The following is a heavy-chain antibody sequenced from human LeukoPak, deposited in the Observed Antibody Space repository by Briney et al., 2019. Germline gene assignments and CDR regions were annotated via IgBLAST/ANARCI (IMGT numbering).Heavy chain of an antibody. CDR3: ARVGYSSGWLHFDY. CDR2: IFYSGST. CDR1: GGSISRYY. V-gene: IGHV4-59*01. D-gene: IGHD6-19*01. J-gene: IGHJ4*02. Sequence: PSETLSLTCTVSGGSISRYYWSWIRQSPGKGLEWIGYIFYSGSTKYKPSLKSRVTISLDTSKNQFSLKLSSVTAADTAVYYCARVGYSSGWLHFDYWGQGTLVTVSS.